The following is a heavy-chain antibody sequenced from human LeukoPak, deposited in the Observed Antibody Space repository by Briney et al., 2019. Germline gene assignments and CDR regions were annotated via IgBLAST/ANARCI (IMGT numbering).Heavy chain of an antibody. J-gene: IGHJ4*02. D-gene: IGHD3-10*01. V-gene: IGHV3-23*01. CDR2: ISGSGGST. CDR3: AKVPMVRGVISFDY. Sequence: AGGSLRLSCAASGFTFSSYAMSWVRQAPGKGLEWVSAISGSGGSTYYADSVKGRFTISGDNSKNTLYLQMNSLRAEDTAVYYCAKVPMVRGVISFDYWGQGTLVTVSS. CDR1: GFTFSSYA.